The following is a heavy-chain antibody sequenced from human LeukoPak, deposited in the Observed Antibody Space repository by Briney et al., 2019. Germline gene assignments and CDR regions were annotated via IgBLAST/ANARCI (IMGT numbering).Heavy chain of an antibody. V-gene: IGHV4-61*01. Sequence: PSQTLSLTCTVSGGSVSSGSYYWSWIRQPPGTGLEWIGYIYYSGSTNYNPSLKSRVTISVDTSKNQFSLKLSSVTAADTAVYYCARGDFLTGYPIDYWGQGTLVTVSS. CDR1: GGSVSSGSYY. D-gene: IGHD3-9*01. CDR3: ARGDFLTGYPIDY. J-gene: IGHJ4*02. CDR2: IYYSGST.